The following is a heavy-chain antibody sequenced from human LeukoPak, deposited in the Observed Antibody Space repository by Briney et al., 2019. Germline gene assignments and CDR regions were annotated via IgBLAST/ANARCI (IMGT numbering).Heavy chain of an antibody. CDR1: GDTFSSNTAA. J-gene: IGHJ4*02. CDR2: TYYRPKWYN. CDR3: ARSGASARDY. Sequence: SQTLSLTCAVSGDTFSSNTAAWNWIRQAPSRGLEWLARTYYRPKWYNDYAVSVKNRITINPDTSKNQFSLQLNSVTPEDTAVYYCARSGASARDYWGQGTLVTVSS. D-gene: IGHD2-15*01. V-gene: IGHV6-1*01.